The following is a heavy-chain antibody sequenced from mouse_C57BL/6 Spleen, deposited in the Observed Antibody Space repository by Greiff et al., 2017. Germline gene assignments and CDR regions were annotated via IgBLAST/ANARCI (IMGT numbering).Heavy chain of an antibody. CDR1: GYSITSGYY. V-gene: IGHV3-6*01. J-gene: IGHJ3*01. D-gene: IGHD2-1*01. CDR3: ARGYYGNYVAY. Sequence: EVKLVESGPGLVKPSQSLSLTCSVTGYSITSGYYWNWIRQFPGNKLEWMGYISYDGSNNYNPSLKNRISITRDTSKNQFFLKLNSVTTEDTATYYCARGYYGNYVAYWGQGTLVTVSA. CDR2: ISYDGSN.